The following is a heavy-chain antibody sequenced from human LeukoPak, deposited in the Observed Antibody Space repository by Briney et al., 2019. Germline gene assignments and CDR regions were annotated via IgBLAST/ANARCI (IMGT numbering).Heavy chain of an antibody. Sequence: PGRSLRLSCTVSGFTFSSYGMHWVRQAPGKGLEWVAVISHDGSKKYYAEIVKGRFIISRDKSMNTLYLQMSSLSAQDTAVYYCARDGGVAAAGFDYWGQGTLVTVSS. V-gene: IGHV3-30*03. D-gene: IGHD6-13*01. CDR3: ARDGGVAAAGFDY. CDR2: ISHDGSKK. CDR1: GFTFSSYG. J-gene: IGHJ4*02.